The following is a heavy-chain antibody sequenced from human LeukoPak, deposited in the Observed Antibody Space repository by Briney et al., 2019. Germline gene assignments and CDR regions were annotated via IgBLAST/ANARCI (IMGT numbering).Heavy chain of an antibody. V-gene: IGHV4-34*01. J-gene: IGHJ4*02. CDR3: ARKGYSSGWYDY. D-gene: IGHD6-19*01. CDR1: AASFTGYY. CDR2: INHSGST. Sequence: AQTLSPTCPLDAASFTGYYWSCTRQPPGNWLEWIGEINHSGSTNYNPSLKSRVTISVDTSKNQFSLKLSSVTAADTAVYYCARKGYSSGWYDYWGQGTLVTVSS.